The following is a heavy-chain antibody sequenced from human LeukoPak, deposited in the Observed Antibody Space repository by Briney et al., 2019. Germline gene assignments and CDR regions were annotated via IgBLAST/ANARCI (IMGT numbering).Heavy chain of an antibody. Sequence: GSLRLSCAASGFRFSSFEMNLVRLAPGRGLGWVSYISSGGRTMYYADSVKGRFTISRDNAKYSLYLHMNSLGAEDTGVYFCARGASWIQLWQFDHWGQGTQVTVSS. CDR2: ISSGGRTM. CDR3: ARGASWIQLWQFDH. J-gene: IGHJ4*02. D-gene: IGHD5-18*01. CDR1: GFRFSSFE. V-gene: IGHV3-48*03.